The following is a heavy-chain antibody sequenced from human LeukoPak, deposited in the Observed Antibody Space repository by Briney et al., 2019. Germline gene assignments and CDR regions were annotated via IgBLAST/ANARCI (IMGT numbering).Heavy chain of an antibody. V-gene: IGHV3-7*01. CDR3: VRGGTYWTVS. J-gene: IGHJ5*01. CDR2: IKPDGSEK. Sequence: GGSLRLSCAASGFVFSASYMSWVRKAPGKGLEWVATIKPDGSEKYHVDSVSGRFTISKDNTNDSLFLQMNSLRVDNTAVYYCVRGGTYWTVSWGQGTLVNVS. CDR1: GFVFSASY.